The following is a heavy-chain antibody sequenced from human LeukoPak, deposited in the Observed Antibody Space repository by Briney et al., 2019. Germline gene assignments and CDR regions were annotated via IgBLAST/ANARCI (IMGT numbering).Heavy chain of an antibody. CDR3: AKDPRMITFGGVIDPSDY. Sequence: GGSLRLSCSASGFTFSSYAMSWVRQAPGKGLEWVSAISGSGGSTYYADSVKGRFTISRDNSKNTLYLQMNSLRAEDTAVYYCAKDPRMITFGGVIDPSDYWGQGTLVTVSS. J-gene: IGHJ4*02. CDR1: GFTFSSYA. D-gene: IGHD3-16*02. CDR2: ISGSGGST. V-gene: IGHV3-23*01.